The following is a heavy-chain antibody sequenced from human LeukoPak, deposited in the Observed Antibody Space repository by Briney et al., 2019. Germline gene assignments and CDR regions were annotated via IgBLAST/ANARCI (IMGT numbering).Heavy chain of an antibody. J-gene: IGHJ4*02. CDR2: IKQDGSEK. D-gene: IGHD2-2*01. Sequence: GGSLRLSCVVSGLSVNNFVLDWVRQAPGTGLEWVANIKQDGSEKYYVDSVKGRFTISRDNAKNSLYLQMNSLRAEDTAVYYCARDQEYQLLWAYWGQGTLVTVSS. CDR1: GLSVNNFV. CDR3: ARDQEYQLLWAY. V-gene: IGHV3-7*01.